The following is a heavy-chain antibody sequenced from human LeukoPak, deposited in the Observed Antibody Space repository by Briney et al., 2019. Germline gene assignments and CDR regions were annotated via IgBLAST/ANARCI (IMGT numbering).Heavy chain of an antibody. CDR3: AKERGPRIAVAGTSSFDY. V-gene: IGHV3-30*18. D-gene: IGHD6-19*01. Sequence: GGSLRLSCAASGFTFSSYGIHWVRQAPGKGLEWVAVISYDGSNKYYADSVKGRFTISRDNSKNTLYLQMNSLRAEDTAVYYCAKERGPRIAVAGTSSFDYWGQGTLVTVSS. CDR1: GFTFSSYG. J-gene: IGHJ4*02. CDR2: ISYDGSNK.